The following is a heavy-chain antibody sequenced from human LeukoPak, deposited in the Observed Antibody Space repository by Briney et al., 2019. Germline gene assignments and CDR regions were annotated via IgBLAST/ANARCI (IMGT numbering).Heavy chain of an antibody. Sequence: ASVKVSCKASGYTFTSYGISWVRQAPGQGLEWMGWISAYNGNTNYAQKLQGRVTMTTDTSTSTAYMELRSLRSDDTAVYYCARGGVGYYYDSSGYSAYWGQGTLVTVSS. CDR2: ISAYNGNT. V-gene: IGHV1-18*01. J-gene: IGHJ4*02. D-gene: IGHD3-22*01. CDR3: ARGGVGYYYDSSGYSAY. CDR1: GYTFTSYG.